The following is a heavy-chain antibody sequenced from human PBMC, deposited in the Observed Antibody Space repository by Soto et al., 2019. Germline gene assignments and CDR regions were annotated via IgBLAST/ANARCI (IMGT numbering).Heavy chain of an antibody. V-gene: IGHV1-69*13. CDR3: ARGRGYSGDDHYYYFDMDV. J-gene: IGHJ6*02. CDR1: GGTFNNYP. CDR2: SIPIFGTA. D-gene: IGHD5-12*01. Sequence: SVKVSCKASGGTFNNYPITWVRQAPGEGLEWMGGSIPIFGTANYAQKFQGRVTLSVDESTSTAYMELSSLRSEDTAVYYCARGRGYSGDDHYYYFDMDVWGQGTTVTV.